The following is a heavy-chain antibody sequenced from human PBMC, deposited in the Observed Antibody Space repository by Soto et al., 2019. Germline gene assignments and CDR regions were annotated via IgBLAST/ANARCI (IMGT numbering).Heavy chain of an antibody. CDR3: LRESEPMRTIVTLAD. CDR2: ISAYYGDT. CDR1: GYTFTTYG. D-gene: IGHD2-15*01. Sequence: QVQMVQSANEVKRPGASVKVSCKASGYTFTTYGISCVRQAPGQGLEWMGWISAYYGDTKYAPEVEGRVTLTRDISTNTAYMELRNLRSDDTAMYFCLRESEPMRTIVTLADWGQGTLVSVSS. J-gene: IGHJ4*02. V-gene: IGHV1-18*01.